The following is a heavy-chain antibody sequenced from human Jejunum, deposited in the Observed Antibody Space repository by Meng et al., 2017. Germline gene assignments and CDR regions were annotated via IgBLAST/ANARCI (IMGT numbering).Heavy chain of an antibody. J-gene: IGHJ4*02. CDR3: ATSGGGFDY. CDR2: INTKTGNP. Sequence: QVQLVKSGSELKKPGASVKVSCMASAYTFTNYDINWVRQAPGQGLEWMGWINTKTGNPMYAQGFTGRFVFSLDTSVSTAHLHISTLTPEDTAVYYCATSGGGFDYWGQGTLVTVSS. D-gene: IGHD1-26*01. CDR1: AYTFTNYD. V-gene: IGHV7-4-1*02.